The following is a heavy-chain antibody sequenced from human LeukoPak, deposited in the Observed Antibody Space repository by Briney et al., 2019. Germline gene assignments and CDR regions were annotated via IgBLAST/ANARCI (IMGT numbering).Heavy chain of an antibody. J-gene: IGHJ4*01. CDR3: ATSQGYSNVIGGDYFDS. D-gene: IGHD4-11*01. CDR2: MNPNSGNT. CDR1: GYTFTGYY. Sequence: ASVKVSCKASGYTFTGYYMHWVRQAPGQGLEWMGWMNPNSGNTGYAQKFQGRVAMTRNTSISTAYMELSSLRSEDTAVYYCATSQGYSNVIGGDYFDSWGHGTLVTVSS. V-gene: IGHV1-8*02.